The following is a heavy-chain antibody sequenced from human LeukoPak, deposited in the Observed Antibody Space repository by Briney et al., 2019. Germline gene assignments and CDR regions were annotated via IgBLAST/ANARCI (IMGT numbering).Heavy chain of an antibody. CDR1: GLSLRTSGVS. CDR2: IYWDDDT. D-gene: IGHD3-10*01. V-gene: IGHV2-5*02. CDR3: THRVRGSGSPHY. Sequence: SGPTLVKPTETLTLTCTFSGLSLRTSGVSVGWIRQPPGKALEWVALIYWDDDTRYSPALKSRLTITRDTSKNQVVLTVTNMDPVDTATYYCTHRVRGSGSPHYWGQGTLVTVSS. J-gene: IGHJ4*02.